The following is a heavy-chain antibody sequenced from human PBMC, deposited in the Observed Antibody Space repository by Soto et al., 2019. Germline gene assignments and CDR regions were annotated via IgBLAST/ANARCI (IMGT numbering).Heavy chain of an antibody. CDR1: GLPSTGFE. CDR3: ADXSVTGGVDV. J-gene: IGHJ6*02. Sequence: PGGSLRLSCVASGLPSTGFEMTWVRHACGKGLERVSYISASGDKVYYRDSVKGRFTISRDNAKKTLYLQMSSVGAEDSGVYYCADXSVTGGVDVWGRGTTVTVSS. CDR2: ISASGDKV. V-gene: IGHV3-48*03. D-gene: IGHD3-3*01.